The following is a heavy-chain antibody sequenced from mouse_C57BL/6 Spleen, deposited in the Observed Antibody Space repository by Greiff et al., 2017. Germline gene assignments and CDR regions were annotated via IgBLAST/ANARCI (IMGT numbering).Heavy chain of an antibody. CDR1: GYTFTRYT. CDR2: LNPSSGYT. Sequence: VQLQPSGAELARPGASVKMSCKASGYTFTRYTMHWVKQRPGQVLELIGYLNPSSGYTKYNQKFKDKATLTADKSSSTAYMQLSSLTSEDSAVYYCARGYPDYWGQGTTLTVSS. J-gene: IGHJ2*01. CDR3: ARGYPDY. D-gene: IGHD2-2*01. V-gene: IGHV1-4*01.